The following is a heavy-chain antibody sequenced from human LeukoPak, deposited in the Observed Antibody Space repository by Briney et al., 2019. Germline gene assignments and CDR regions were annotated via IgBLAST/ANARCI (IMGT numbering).Heavy chain of an antibody. Sequence: PSETLSLTCTVSGASVNNYYWSWIRQPAGKGLEWIGRMFVSGSTNYNPSLKSRVTMSVDTSKNQFSLKLSSVTAADTAVYYCARDRSMDGSQYRWYFDLWGRGTLVTVSS. CDR2: MFVSGST. CDR3: ARDRSMDGSQYRWYFDL. CDR1: GASVNNYY. J-gene: IGHJ2*01. D-gene: IGHD1-26*01. V-gene: IGHV4-4*07.